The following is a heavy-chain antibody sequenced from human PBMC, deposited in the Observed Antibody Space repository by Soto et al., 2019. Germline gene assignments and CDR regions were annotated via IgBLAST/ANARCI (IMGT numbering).Heavy chain of an antibody. V-gene: IGHV4-39*01. D-gene: IGHD3-3*01. CDR1: GGSISSSSYY. CDR3: ARQGIELRFLEWLYWFDP. J-gene: IGHJ5*02. CDR2: IYYSGST. Sequence: QLQLQESGPGLVKPSETLSLTCTVSGGSISSSSYYWGWIRQPPGKVLEWLGGIYYSGSTYYNPSLNSGVTISVDTSKNQFSLKLSAVTAADTAVYYCARQGIELRFLEWLYWFDPWGQGTLVTVSS.